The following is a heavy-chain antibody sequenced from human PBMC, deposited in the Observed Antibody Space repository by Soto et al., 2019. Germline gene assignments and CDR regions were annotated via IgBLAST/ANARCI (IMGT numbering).Heavy chain of an antibody. CDR1: GFTFDDHG. CDR3: ARDGGVVVAVDAFDV. CDR2: ITWNGATT. V-gene: IGHV3-20*04. J-gene: IGHJ3*01. D-gene: IGHD6-19*01. Sequence: AGGSLRLSCAASGFTFDDHGMTWVRQAPGKGLEWVSGITWNGATTGYADSVKGRFTISRDNAKNSLYLQMNSLRVEDTALYYCARDGGVVVAVDAFDVWGQGTMVTVSS.